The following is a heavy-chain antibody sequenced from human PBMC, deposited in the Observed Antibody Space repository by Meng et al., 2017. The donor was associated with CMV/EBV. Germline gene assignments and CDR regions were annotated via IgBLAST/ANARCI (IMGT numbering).Heavy chain of an antibody. CDR3: ARDTRDWGSSWLT. CDR2: IIPIFGTA. D-gene: IGHD6-13*01. Sequence: SVKVSCKASGGTFSSYAISWVRQAPGQGLEWMGGIIPIFGTANYAQKFQGRVTITTDESTSTAYIEMSSLRSEDTAVYYCARDTRDWGSSWLTGGQGTLVTVSS. V-gene: IGHV1-69*05. CDR1: GGTFSSYA. J-gene: IGHJ4*02.